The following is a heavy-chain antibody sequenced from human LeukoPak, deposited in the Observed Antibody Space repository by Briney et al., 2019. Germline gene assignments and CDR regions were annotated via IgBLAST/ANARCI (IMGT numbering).Heavy chain of an antibody. CDR3: ARGTAVASADRAFDI. V-gene: IGHV3-23*01. D-gene: IGHD6-19*01. J-gene: IGHJ3*02. CDR2: ISGSGGST. CDR1: GFTFNSYG. Sequence: GGSLRLSCAAPGFTFNSYGMSWVRQAPGKGLEWVSAISGSGGSTYYADSVKGRFTISRDNSKNTLYLQMNSLRAEDTAVYYCARGTAVASADRAFDIWGQGTMVTVSS.